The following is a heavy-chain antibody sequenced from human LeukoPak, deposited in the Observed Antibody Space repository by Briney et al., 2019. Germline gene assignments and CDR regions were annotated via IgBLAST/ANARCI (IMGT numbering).Heavy chain of an antibody. J-gene: IGHJ4*02. CDR1: GFTFSSYA. Sequence: GGSLRLSCAASGFTFSSYAMHWVRQAPGKGLEWVAVISYDGSNKYYADSVKGRFTISRDNSKNTLYLQMNSLRAEDTAVYYCARVRQWLVQEGFDYWGQGTLVTVSS. D-gene: IGHD6-19*01. V-gene: IGHV3-30*04. CDR2: ISYDGSNK. CDR3: ARVRQWLVQEGFDY.